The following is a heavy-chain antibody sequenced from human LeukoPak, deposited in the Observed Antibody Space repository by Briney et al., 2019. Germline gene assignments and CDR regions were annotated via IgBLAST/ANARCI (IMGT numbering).Heavy chain of an antibody. CDR2: ISGSGGTT. Sequence: PGGSLRLSCAASGFTFSSYAMSWVRQSPGKGLEWVSAISGSGGTTYYADYVKGRFTISRDNSKDTLYLQMSSLRAEDMAVYYCAKLRTGGLRGGSFDYWGQGTLVTVSP. D-gene: IGHD3-16*01. J-gene: IGHJ4*02. CDR3: AKLRTGGLRGGSFDY. V-gene: IGHV3-23*01. CDR1: GFTFSSYA.